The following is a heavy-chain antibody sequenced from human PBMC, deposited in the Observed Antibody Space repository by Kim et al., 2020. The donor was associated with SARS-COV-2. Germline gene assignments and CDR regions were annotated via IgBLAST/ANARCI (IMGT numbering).Heavy chain of an antibody. J-gene: IGHJ4*02. CDR3: ARQGLSSGKTVDY. V-gene: IGHV4-34*01. D-gene: IGHD3-10*01. Sequence: YSPSLKSRVTISGDTSKNQFSLKLSSVTAADTAVYYCARQGLSSGKTVDYWGQGTLVTVSS.